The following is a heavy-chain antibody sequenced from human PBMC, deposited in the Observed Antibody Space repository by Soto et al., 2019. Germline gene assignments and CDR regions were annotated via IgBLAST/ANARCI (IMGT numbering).Heavy chain of an antibody. J-gene: IGHJ4*02. Sequence: EVHLLESGGGLVQPGGSLRLSCAASGFTFSSYAMSWVRQAPGTGLEWVSSMSHSGGTTYYADSVKGRFTISRDNSKNTRYLQMNSLRAEDTAVYYCTKLMGSGWYLHYWGQGTLVTVSS. CDR3: TKLMGSGWYLHY. D-gene: IGHD6-19*01. CDR1: GFTFSSYA. V-gene: IGHV3-23*01. CDR2: MSHSGGTT.